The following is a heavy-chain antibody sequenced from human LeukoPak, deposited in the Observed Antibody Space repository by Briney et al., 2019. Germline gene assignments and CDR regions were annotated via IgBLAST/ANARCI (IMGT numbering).Heavy chain of an antibody. V-gene: IGHV4-39*01. CDR2: IYYSGIT. CDR1: GGSISSNGYY. Sequence: PSETLSLTCTVSGGSISSNGYYWGWIRQSPGEGLEWIGNIYYSGITYYNASLKSRVTISVDTSKNQFSLKVRSVTAADTAVYYCATTGIAAAGSTNYWGQGTLVTVSS. D-gene: IGHD6-13*01. J-gene: IGHJ4*02. CDR3: ATTGIAAAGSTNY.